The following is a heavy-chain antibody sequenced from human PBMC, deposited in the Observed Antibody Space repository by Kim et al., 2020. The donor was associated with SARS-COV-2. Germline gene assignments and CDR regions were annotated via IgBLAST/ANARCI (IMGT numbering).Heavy chain of an antibody. CDR1: GFAFEDFG. D-gene: IGHD1-26*01. CDR2: ISWSSTTV. CDR3: IKGWGATDEGDYFHY. V-gene: IGHV3-9*01. Sequence: GGSLRLSCAASGFAFEDFGMHWVRQSPGKGLEWVCGISWSSTTVAYADSVKGRFTISRDNAKNFLYLQMEGLRADDTALYYCIKGWGATDEGDYFHYWGQGLSVTVSS. J-gene: IGHJ4*02.